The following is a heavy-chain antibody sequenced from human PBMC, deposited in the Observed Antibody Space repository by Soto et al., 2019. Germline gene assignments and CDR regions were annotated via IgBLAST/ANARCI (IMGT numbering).Heavy chain of an antibody. V-gene: IGHV3-23*01. CDR3: TKAAGSSSWYQFDY. CDR1: GITFSSYA. D-gene: IGHD6-13*01. Sequence: GSLRLSCAASGITFSSYAMSWVRQAPGKGLEWVSAISGSGGSTYYADSVKGRFTISRDNSKNTLYLQMNSLRVEDTAVYYCTKAAGSSSWYQFDYWGQVALGTVSS. CDR2: ISGSGGST. J-gene: IGHJ4*02.